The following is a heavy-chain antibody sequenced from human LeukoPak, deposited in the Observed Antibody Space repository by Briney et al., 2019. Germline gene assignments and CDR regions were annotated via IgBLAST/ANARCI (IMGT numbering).Heavy chain of an antibody. J-gene: IGHJ4*02. CDR1: GFTFSTYA. D-gene: IGHD1-26*01. CDR3: AKGRGGSYGYFDY. V-gene: IGHV3-23*01. Sequence: GGSLRLSCAASGFTFSTYAMSWVRQAPGKGLEWVSTISGSGGSTYYADSVKGRFAISRDNSKNTLYLQMNSLRAEDTAVYHCAKGRGGSYGYFDYWGQGTLVTVSS. CDR2: ISGSGGST.